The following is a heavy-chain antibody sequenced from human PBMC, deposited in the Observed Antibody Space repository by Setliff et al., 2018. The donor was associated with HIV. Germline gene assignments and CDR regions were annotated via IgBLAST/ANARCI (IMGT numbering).Heavy chain of an antibody. CDR2: SYQSGTT. Sequence: PAETLSLTCEVSGGSISSTKWWNWVRQPPGKGLEWSGESYQSGTTNYNPSLKSRVTMSVDTSNNQFSLKLRSVTAADTAVYYCATGRYSSDWIWGTFFDFWGQGTLVTVSS. CDR3: ATGRYSSDWIWGTFFDF. D-gene: IGHD5-18*01. V-gene: IGHV4-4*02. J-gene: IGHJ4*02. CDR1: GGSISSTKW.